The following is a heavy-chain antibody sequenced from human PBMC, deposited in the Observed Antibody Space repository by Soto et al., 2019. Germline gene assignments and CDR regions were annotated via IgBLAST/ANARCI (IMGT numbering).Heavy chain of an antibody. J-gene: IGHJ4*02. CDR2: DYSGST. CDR3: ATYFTGAEGRGH. Sequence: QVQLQESGPELVKASETLSLTCSVSGASISRDHWNWIRQPPGKGLEWIGDYSGSTNYNPSLKSRLTISVDTSKNQFSLTLKSVTAADTAVYFCATYFTGAEGRGHWGQGTLVTVSS. V-gene: IGHV4-59*08. CDR1: GASISRDH. D-gene: IGHD2-8*02.